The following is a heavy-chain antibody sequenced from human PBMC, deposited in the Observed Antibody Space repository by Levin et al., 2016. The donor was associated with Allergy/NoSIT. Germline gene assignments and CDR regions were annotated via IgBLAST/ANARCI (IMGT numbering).Heavy chain of an antibody. Sequence: SETLSLTCTVSGGSISSYYWSWIRQPPGKGLEWIGYIYYSGSTKYNPSLKSRVTISVDTSKNQFSLKLSSVTAADTAVYYCARSRGFLRIDAFDIWGQGTMVTVSS. V-gene: IGHV4-59*01. CDR2: IYYSGST. CDR3: ARSRGFLRIDAFDI. J-gene: IGHJ3*02. CDR1: GGSISSYY.